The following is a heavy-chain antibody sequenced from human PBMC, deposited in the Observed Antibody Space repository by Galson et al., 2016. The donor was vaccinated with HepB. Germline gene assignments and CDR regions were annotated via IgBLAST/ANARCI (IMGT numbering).Heavy chain of an antibody. J-gene: IGHJ6*02. CDR1: GFTFSSYG. CDR2: IWYDGSNK. V-gene: IGHV3-33*01. D-gene: IGHD6-13*01. Sequence: SLRLSCAASGFTFSSYGMHWVRQAPGKGLEWVAVIWYDGSNKYYADSVKGRFTISRDNSKNTLYLQMNSLRAEDTAVYYCARDRLAAAGMPHYYYYYGTDVWGQGTTVTVSS. CDR3: ARDRLAAAGMPHYYYYYGTDV.